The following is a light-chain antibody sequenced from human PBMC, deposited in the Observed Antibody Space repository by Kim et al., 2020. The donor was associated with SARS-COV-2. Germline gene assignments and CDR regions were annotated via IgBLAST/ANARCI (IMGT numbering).Light chain of an antibody. CDR1: QDIGNF. V-gene: IGKV1-16*01. CDR3: QHYNGFPFT. CDR2: SAS. J-gene: IGKJ4*01. Sequence: ASVGDRVTITCRWSQDIGNFLAWYQEKPGKARKALIYSASILQSGVPSRFRGSGYGTDITLTISSLQPEDFATYYCQHYNGFPFTFGGGTKVDIK.